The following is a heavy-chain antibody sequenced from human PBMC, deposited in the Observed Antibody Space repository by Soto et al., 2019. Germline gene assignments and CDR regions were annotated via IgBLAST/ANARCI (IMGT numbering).Heavy chain of an antibody. CDR2: FHYSENT. D-gene: IGHD2-2*01. CDR3: ARLGGYCCRTSTNCYGYYGMDV. V-gene: IGHV4-39*01. CDR1: GGSISSGPYS. Sequence: SETLSLTCTVSGGSISSGPYSWGWIRQPPGEGLEWIGTFHYSENTYYNPSLESRVTISVDTSKNQFSLKVTSVTVADTAVYYCARLGGYCCRTSTNCYGYYGMDVWGQGTTVTV. J-gene: IGHJ6*02.